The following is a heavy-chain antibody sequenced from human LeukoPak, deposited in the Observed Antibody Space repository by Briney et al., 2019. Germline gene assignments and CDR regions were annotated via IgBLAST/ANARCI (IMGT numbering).Heavy chain of an antibody. D-gene: IGHD6-19*01. CDR3: ARGPLETWLAVAGIGYYYYYMDV. J-gene: IGHJ6*03. CDR1: GGSISSSNW. CDR2: IYHSGST. Sequence: SETLSLTCAVSGGSISSSNWWSWVRQPPGKGLEWIGEIYHSGSTNYNPSLKSRVTISVDKSKNQFSLKLSSVTAADTAVYYCARGPLETWLAVAGIGYYYYYMDVWGKGTTVTVSS. V-gene: IGHV4-4*02.